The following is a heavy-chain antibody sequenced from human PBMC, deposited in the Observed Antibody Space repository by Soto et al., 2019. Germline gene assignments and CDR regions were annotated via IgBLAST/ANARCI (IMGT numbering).Heavy chain of an antibody. J-gene: IGHJ4*02. Sequence: QMQLVESGGGVVQPGRSLRLSCVASGFTFRGYAMHRVRQTPEKGLEWVAVISYDGSDQNYQQSVKGRFNISRDNPKNTLFLQMNSLRPEDTAVYYCAKDVGDQGHFDSWGQGALVTVSS. CDR2: ISYDGSDQ. D-gene: IGHD1-26*01. CDR1: GFTFRGYA. CDR3: AKDVGDQGHFDS. V-gene: IGHV3-30*18.